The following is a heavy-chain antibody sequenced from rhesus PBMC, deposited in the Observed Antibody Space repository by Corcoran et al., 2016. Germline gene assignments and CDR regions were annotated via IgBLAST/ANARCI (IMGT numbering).Heavy chain of an antibody. Sequence: QLQLQESGPGLVKPSETLSLTCAVSGGSTSSNYWSWIRQRPGKGLEGIGRISGSGGSTDYNPSLKSRVTISTDTSKNQFSLKLSSVTAADTAVYYCARERVGLVVVAIDGLDSWGQGVVVTVSS. D-gene: IGHD2-21*01. CDR1: GGSTSSNY. J-gene: IGHJ6*01. CDR2: ISGSGGST. CDR3: ARERVGLVVVAIDGLDS. V-gene: IGHV4-173*01.